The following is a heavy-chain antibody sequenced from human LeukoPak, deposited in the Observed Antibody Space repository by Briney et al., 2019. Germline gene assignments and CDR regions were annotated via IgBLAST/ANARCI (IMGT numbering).Heavy chain of an antibody. CDR1: GFTFSSYA. CDR3: ARGASGWYSDY. D-gene: IGHD6-19*01. CDR2: ISYDGSNK. Sequence: GGSLRLSCAASGFTFSSYAMHWVRQAPGKGLEWVAVISYDGSNKYYADSVKGRFTISRDDSKNTLYLQMNSLRAEDTAVYYCARGASGWYSDYWGQGTLVTVSS. V-gene: IGHV3-30-3*01. J-gene: IGHJ4*02.